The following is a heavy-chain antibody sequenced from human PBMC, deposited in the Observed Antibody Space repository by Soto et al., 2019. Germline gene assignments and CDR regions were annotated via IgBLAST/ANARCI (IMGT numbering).Heavy chain of an antibody. CDR2: IHHSGAI. D-gene: IGHD2-21*02. V-gene: IGHV4-30-4*08. J-gene: IGHJ6*02. CDR3: AREDDGGDSLDV. Sequence: TLSLTCTVSGGSINSDDYHWTWIRQSPGKGLEWIGYIHHSGAILYNPSFKSRLAISVDTSKNQFSLHLSSVTDTDTAVYFCAREDDGGDSLDVWGQGTTVTVSS. CDR1: GGSINSDDYH.